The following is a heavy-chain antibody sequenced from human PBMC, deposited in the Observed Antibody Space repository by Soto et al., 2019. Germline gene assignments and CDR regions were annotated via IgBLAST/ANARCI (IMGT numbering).Heavy chain of an antibody. J-gene: IGHJ4*02. D-gene: IGHD6-6*01. V-gene: IGHV1-3*01. Sequence: ASVKVSCKASGYTFTSYAMHWVRQAPGQRLEWMGWINAGNGNTKYSQKFQGRVTITRDTSASTAYMELSSLRSEDTAVHYYATSIAARPGYWGQGTLVTSPQ. CDR3: ATSIAARPGY. CDR2: INAGNGNT. CDR1: GYTFTSYA.